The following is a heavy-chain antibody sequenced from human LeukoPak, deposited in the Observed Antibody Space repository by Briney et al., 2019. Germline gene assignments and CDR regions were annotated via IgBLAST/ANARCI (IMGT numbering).Heavy chain of an antibody. CDR3: AREGAMVNQLCFDY. J-gene: IGHJ4*02. CDR1: GFTFSSYT. Sequence: GGSLRLSCAASGFTFSSYTMKWVRQAPGKGLEWVSYISSSSTTIYYADSVKGRFTISRDNAKNSLYLQMNSLRAEDTAVYYCAREGAMVNQLCFDYWGQGTLVTVSS. D-gene: IGHD5-18*01. V-gene: IGHV3-48*04. CDR2: ISSSSTTI.